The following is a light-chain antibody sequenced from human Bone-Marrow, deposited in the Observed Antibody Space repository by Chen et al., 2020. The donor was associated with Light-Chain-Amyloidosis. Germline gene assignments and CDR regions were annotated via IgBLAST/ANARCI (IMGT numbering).Light chain of an antibody. Sequence: SYELTQPPSVSVSPGQTARITCSGDDVTTKYAYWYQQKPGRAPVLVIHRDTERPSGISGQFSGASAGTNATLTISGVQAQDEADYPCQSADSSCTYEVIFGGGTKLTVL. J-gene: IGLJ2*01. CDR1: DVTTKY. CDR2: RDT. V-gene: IGLV3-25*03. CDR3: QSADSSCTYEVI.